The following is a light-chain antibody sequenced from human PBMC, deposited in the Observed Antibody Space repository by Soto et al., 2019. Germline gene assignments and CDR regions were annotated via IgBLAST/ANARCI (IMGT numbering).Light chain of an antibody. Sequence: EIVLTQSPATLSLSPGERAILSCRASQSVGTYLAWYQQKPGQAPRLLIYDASNRATGIPARFGGSGSGTDFTLTISRLEPEDFAVYYCHHFGSLPETFGQGTNVE. J-gene: IGKJ1*01. CDR1: QSVGTY. CDR3: HHFGSLPET. V-gene: IGKV3-11*01. CDR2: DAS.